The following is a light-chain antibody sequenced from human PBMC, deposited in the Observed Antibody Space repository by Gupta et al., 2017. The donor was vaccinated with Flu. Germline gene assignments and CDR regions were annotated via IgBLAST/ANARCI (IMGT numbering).Light chain of an antibody. CDR2: DAS. Sequence: EIVLTQSPATLSWSPGERATLSCRASQSVGTFLVWYQQKPVQPPRVVIYDASNRATGIPARFSGSGSGTDFTLTISSLEPEDFAVYYCQQRENWPLTFGQGTRLEIK. CDR3: QQRENWPLT. V-gene: IGKV3-11*01. J-gene: IGKJ5*01. CDR1: QSVGTF.